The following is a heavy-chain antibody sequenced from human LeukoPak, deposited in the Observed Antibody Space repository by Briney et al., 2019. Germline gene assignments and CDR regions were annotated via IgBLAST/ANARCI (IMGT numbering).Heavy chain of an antibody. CDR1: GGSISSYY. CDR2: IYTSGST. CDR3: AREPLKNFWSGYSDY. V-gene: IGHV4-4*07. D-gene: IGHD3-3*01. Sequence: KSSETLSPTCTVSGGSISSYYWSWIRQPAGKGLEWIGRIYTSGSTNYNPSLKSRVTISVDTSKNQFSLKLSSVTAADTAVYYCAREPLKNFWSGYSDYWGQGTLVTVSS. J-gene: IGHJ4*02.